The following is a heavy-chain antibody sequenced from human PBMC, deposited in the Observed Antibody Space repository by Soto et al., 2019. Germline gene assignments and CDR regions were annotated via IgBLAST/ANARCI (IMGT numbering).Heavy chain of an antibody. V-gene: IGHV1-3*01. CDR1: GYSFNTYA. D-gene: IGHD6-19*01. CDR3: ARAGSGWNVLAS. CDR2: INAGNGKT. Sequence: QVQLVQSGAEVKKPGASVNVSCKASGYSFNTYALHWVRQAPGQRLEWLGWINAGNGKTRYSQKFQARVTITRDTSASTVYMELSSLRSEDTAIYYCARAGSGWNVLASWGQGTLVTVSS. J-gene: IGHJ5*02.